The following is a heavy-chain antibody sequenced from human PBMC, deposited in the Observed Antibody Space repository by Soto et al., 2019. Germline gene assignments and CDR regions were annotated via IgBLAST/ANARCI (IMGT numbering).Heavy chain of an antibody. D-gene: IGHD3-10*01. V-gene: IGHV4-31*03. J-gene: IGHJ4*02. CDR1: AGYIRSTGYY. Sequence: QVQLQESGPGLVEPSQTLSLTCSVSAGYIRSTGYYWSWIRQHPGKGLEWIGYIYYSGTTKYTPSLQSRLNLSIDTSKNQFSLRLNSLTAADTAVYYCARGSYGSGSYFQAYFDFWGEGSLVTFSS. CDR3: ARGSYGSGSYFQAYFDF. CDR2: IYYSGTT.